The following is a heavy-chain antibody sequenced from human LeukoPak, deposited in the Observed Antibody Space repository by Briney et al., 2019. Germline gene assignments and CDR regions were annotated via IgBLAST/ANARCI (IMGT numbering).Heavy chain of an antibody. D-gene: IGHD3-10*01. CDR3: ARDLWLSPYYFDY. CDR1: GFTFSSYS. J-gene: IGHJ4*02. V-gene: IGHV3-48*01. Sequence: PGGSLRLSCAASGFTFSSYSMNWVRQAPGKGLEWVSYISSSSSTIYYADSVKGRFTITRDNAKNSLYLQMNSLRAEDTAVYYCARDLWLSPYYFDYRGQGTLVTVSS. CDR2: ISSSSSTI.